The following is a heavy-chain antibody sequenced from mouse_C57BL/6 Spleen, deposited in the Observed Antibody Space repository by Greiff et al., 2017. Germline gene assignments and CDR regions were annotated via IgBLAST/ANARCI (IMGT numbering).Heavy chain of an antibody. J-gene: IGHJ4*01. D-gene: IGHD2-12*01. Sequence: QVQLQESGPGLVQPSQSLSITCTVSGFSLTSYGVHWVRQSPGKGLEWLGVIWRGGSTDYNAAFMSRLSITKDNSKSQVFFKMNSLQADDTAIYYCAKGGYYTDAMDYWGQGTSVTVSS. CDR1: GFSLTSYG. CDR2: IWRGGST. CDR3: AKGGYYTDAMDY. V-gene: IGHV2-5*01.